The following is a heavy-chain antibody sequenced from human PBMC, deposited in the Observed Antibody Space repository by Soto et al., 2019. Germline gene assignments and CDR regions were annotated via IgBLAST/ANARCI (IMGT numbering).Heavy chain of an antibody. D-gene: IGHD2-21*01. V-gene: IGHV4-30-4*01. CDR1: CGSISRGEYY. CDR3: GTMPIVVETAPMDV. Sequence: SETLSLTCNVSCGSISRGEYYWSWIRQPPGKGLAWIGYIYYSGSTSYNASLKSRTSIAADPPNNQFSLKLHSLPAADTAAYFCGTMPIVVETAPMDVWAPGTWVT. J-gene: IGHJ6*02. CDR2: IYYSGST.